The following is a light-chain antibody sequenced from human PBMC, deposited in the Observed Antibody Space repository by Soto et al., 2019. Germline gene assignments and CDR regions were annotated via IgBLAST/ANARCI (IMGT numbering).Light chain of an antibody. CDR3: QQYGSSPFP. CDR1: QSVSSSY. CDR2: GAS. J-gene: IGKJ3*01. Sequence: EIVLTQSPGTLSLSPGERATLSCRASQSVSSSYLAWYQQKPGQAPRLLIYGASSRATGIPDRFSGSGSGTDFTLTIRRLEPEDFAVYYCQQYGSSPFPFGPRTKVDIK. V-gene: IGKV3-20*01.